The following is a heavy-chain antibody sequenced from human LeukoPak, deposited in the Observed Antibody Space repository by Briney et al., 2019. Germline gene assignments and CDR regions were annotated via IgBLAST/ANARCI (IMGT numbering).Heavy chain of an antibody. V-gene: IGHV4-39*01. J-gene: IGHJ6*03. CDR3: ARRGGIIRGVASYYYMDV. Sequence: SSETLSLTCTVSGGSINSSYYYWGWLRQPPGKGLEWIGSIYYSGSTYYNPSLKSRVTISVDTSKNQCSLKLSSVTAADTAAYYCARRGGIIRGVASYYYMDVWGKGTTVTISS. D-gene: IGHD3-10*01. CDR1: GGSINSSYYY. CDR2: IYYSGST.